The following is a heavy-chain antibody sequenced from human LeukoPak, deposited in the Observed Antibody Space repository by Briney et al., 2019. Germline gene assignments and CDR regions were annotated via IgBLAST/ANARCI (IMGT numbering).Heavy chain of an antibody. CDR3: AREEFTIFGVVSYYFDY. D-gene: IGHD3-3*01. CDR2: IYTSGST. Sequence: SETLSLTCTVSGGSISSYYWSWIRQPAGKGLEWIGRIYTSGSTNYNPSLKSRVTMSVDTSKNQFSLKLSSVTAADTAVYYCAREEFTIFGVVSYYFDYWGQGTLVTVSS. V-gene: IGHV4-4*07. J-gene: IGHJ4*02. CDR1: GGSISSYY.